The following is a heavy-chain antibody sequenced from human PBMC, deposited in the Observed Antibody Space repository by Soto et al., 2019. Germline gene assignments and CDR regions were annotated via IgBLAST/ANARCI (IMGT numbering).Heavy chain of an antibody. D-gene: IGHD1-26*01. Sequence: GGSLRLSCAASGFTFSSYAMSWVRQAPGKGLEWVSAISGSGGSTYYADSVKGRFTISRDNSKNTLYLQMNSLRAEDTAVYYCANGIVGATPYNWFDPWGQGTLVTVSS. J-gene: IGHJ5*02. CDR3: ANGIVGATPYNWFDP. CDR2: ISGSGGST. CDR1: GFTFSSYA. V-gene: IGHV3-23*01.